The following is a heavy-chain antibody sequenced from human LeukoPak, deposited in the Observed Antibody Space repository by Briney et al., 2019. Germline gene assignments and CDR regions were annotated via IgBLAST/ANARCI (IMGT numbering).Heavy chain of an antibody. Sequence: GGSLRLSCTASGFTFSSYNMNWVRQAPGKGLEWVSYISYSSSTRYYADSVKGRFTISRDNAKNSLYLQINSPRDEDMAVYYCARVGSEWLVDDYWGQGTLVTVSS. J-gene: IGHJ4*02. CDR3: ARVGSEWLVDDY. CDR1: GFTFSSYN. D-gene: IGHD6-19*01. V-gene: IGHV3-48*02. CDR2: ISYSSSTR.